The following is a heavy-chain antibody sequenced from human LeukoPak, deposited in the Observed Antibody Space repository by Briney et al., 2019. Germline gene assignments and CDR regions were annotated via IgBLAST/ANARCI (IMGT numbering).Heavy chain of an antibody. CDR3: ARGRPCNWNSKGPSRWFDP. D-gene: IGHD1-7*01. V-gene: IGHV1-8*01. CDR1: GYTFTSYD. CDR2: MNPNSGNT. Sequence: ASVKVSCKASGYTFTSYDINRVRQATGQGLEWMGWMNPNSGNTGYAQKFQGRVTMTRNTSISTAYMELSSLRSEDTAVYYCARGRPCNWNSKGPSRWFDPWGQGTLVTVSS. J-gene: IGHJ5*02.